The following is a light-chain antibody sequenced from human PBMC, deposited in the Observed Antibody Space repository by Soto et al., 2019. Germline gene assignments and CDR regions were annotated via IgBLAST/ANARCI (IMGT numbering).Light chain of an antibody. CDR2: GAS. Sequence: EIVLTQSPGTLSLSPGERATLSCRASQSVSSNYLAWYQQKPGQAPRLLIYGASTGATGIPARFSGSGSGTEFTLTISSLQSEDCAIYYCQQYHTWPITFGGGTKVDI. J-gene: IGKJ4*01. V-gene: IGKV3-15*01. CDR1: QSVSSN. CDR3: QQYHTWPIT.